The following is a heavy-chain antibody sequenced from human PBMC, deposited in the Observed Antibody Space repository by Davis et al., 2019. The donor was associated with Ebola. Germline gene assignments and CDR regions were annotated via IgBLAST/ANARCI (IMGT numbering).Heavy chain of an antibody. D-gene: IGHD4-11*01. CDR2: ISNDGRT. J-gene: IGHJ4*02. V-gene: IGHV3-23*03. Sequence: GGSLRLSCAASGFTFSNYAMDWVRQAPGKGLEWVSLISNDGRTFYVESVKGRFTISRDSSTNTFYLHMNSLRAEDTAVYFCSVGHYSNPNGWGQGMLVTVSS. CDR3: SVGHYSNPNG. CDR1: GFTFSNYA.